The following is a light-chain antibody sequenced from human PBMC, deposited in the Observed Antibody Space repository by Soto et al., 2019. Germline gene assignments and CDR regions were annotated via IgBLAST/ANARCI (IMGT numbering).Light chain of an antibody. V-gene: IGLV2-14*03. CDR3: TSWTTSTTMI. CDR2: DVN. CDR1: RSDIGAYNF. J-gene: IGLJ2*01. Sequence: ALTHPASVSGSPGQSITISCTGTRSDIGAYNFVSWYQQHPGEVPKLILYDVNVRPSGVSNRFSGSKSGNTASLTISGLQAEDEADYYCTSWTTSTTMIFGGGTKVTVL.